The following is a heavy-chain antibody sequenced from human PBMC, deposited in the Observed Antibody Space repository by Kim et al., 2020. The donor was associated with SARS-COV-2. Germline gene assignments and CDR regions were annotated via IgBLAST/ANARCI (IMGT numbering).Heavy chain of an antibody. V-gene: IGHV4-34*01. CDR3: ASKTTTRRAAAGTKRANWFDP. J-gene: IGHJ5*02. CDR1: GGSFSGYY. Sequence: SETLSLTCAVYGGSFSGYYWSWIRQPPGKGLEWIGEINHSGSTKYNPSLKSRVTISVDTSKNQFSLKLSSVTAADTAVYYCASKTTTRRAAAGTKRANWFDPWGQGTLVTVSS. CDR2: INHSGST. D-gene: IGHD6-13*01.